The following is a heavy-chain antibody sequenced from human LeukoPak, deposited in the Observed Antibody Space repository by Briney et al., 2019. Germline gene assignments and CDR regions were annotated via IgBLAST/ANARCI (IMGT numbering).Heavy chain of an antibody. J-gene: IGHJ5*02. CDR2: ITGSGVGT. D-gene: IGHD2-2*01. CDR1: GFTFSSYA. V-gene: IGHV3-23*01. CDR3: AKKGVPVGTGGFDP. Sequence: GGSLRLSCAASGFTFSSYAMSWVRQAPGKGLEWVSAITGSGVGTYYADSVKGRFTNSRDNSKNTLYVKMNSLRDEDTAVYYCAKKGVPVGTGGFDPGGQGPLVPVSS.